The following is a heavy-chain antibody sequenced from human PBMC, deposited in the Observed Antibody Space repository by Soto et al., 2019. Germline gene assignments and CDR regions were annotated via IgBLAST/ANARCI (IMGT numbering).Heavy chain of an antibody. V-gene: IGHV3-74*01. CDR3: ARDRQDYDILTGHSRYYFDY. Sequence: GGSLRLSCAASGFTFSSYAMHWVRQAPGKGLVWVSRINSDGSSTSYADSVKGRFTISRDNAKNTLYLQMNSLRAEDTAVYYCARDRQDYDILTGHSRYYFDYWGQGTLVTVSS. J-gene: IGHJ4*02. CDR2: INSDGSST. D-gene: IGHD3-9*01. CDR1: GFTFSSYA.